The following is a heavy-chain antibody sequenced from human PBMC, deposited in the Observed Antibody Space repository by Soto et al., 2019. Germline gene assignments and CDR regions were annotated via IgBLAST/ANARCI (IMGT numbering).Heavy chain of an antibody. V-gene: IGHV4-30-2*01. CDR3: ARASDSNSNWFDP. Sequence: ASETLSLTCAVSGGSISSGGYSWSWIRQPPGKGLEWIGYIYHSGSTYYNPSLKSRVTISVDRSKNQFSLKLSSVTAADTAVYYCARASDSNSNWFDPWGQGTLVTVSS. D-gene: IGHD4-4*01. CDR2: IYHSGST. CDR1: GGSISSGGYS. J-gene: IGHJ5*02.